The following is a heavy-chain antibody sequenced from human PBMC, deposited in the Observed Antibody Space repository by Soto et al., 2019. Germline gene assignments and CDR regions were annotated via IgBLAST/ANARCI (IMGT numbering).Heavy chain of an antibody. V-gene: IGHV3-30-3*01. J-gene: IGHJ4*02. CDR3: ARAPSYYYDSRGYYHMYYFDY. D-gene: IGHD3-22*01. Sequence: QVQLVESGGGVVQPGRSLRLSCAASGFTFSSYAMHWVRQAPGKGLEWVAVISYDGSNKYYADSVKGRFTISRDNSKNTLYLQMNSLRAEDTAVYYCARAPSYYYDSRGYYHMYYFDYWGQGTLVTVSS. CDR2: ISYDGSNK. CDR1: GFTFSSYA.